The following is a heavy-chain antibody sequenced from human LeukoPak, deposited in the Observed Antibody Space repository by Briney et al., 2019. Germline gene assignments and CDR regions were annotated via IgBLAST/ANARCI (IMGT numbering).Heavy chain of an antibody. J-gene: IGHJ4*02. Sequence: ASVKVSCKASGGTFSSYAISWVRQAPGQGLEWMGGVIPIFGTANYAQKFQGRVTITADESTSTAYMELSSLRSEDTAVYYCARDDSSGYYGFDYWGQGTLVTVSS. CDR3: ARDDSSGYYGFDY. CDR1: GGTFSSYA. CDR2: VIPIFGTA. D-gene: IGHD3-22*01. V-gene: IGHV1-69*13.